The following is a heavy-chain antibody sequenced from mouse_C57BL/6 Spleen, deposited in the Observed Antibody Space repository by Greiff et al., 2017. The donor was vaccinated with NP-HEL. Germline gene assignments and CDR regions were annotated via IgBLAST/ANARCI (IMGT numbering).Heavy chain of an antibody. Sequence: QVQLQQPGAELVKPGASVKLSCKASGYTFTSYWMHWVKQRPGQGLEWIGMIHPNSGSTNYNEKFKSKATLTVDKSSSTAYMQLSSLTSEDSAVYYCARSYGSSYGPFAYWGKGTLVTVSA. V-gene: IGHV1-64*01. CDR3: ARSYGSSYGPFAY. D-gene: IGHD1-1*01. CDR1: GYTFTSYW. J-gene: IGHJ3*01. CDR2: IHPNSGST.